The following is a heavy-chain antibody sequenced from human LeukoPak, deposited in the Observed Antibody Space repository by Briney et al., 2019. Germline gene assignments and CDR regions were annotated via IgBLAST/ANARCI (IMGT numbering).Heavy chain of an antibody. Sequence: SVKVSCKASGGTFSSYAISWVRQAPGQGLEWMGGIIPIFGTANYAQKVQGRVTMTTDTSTSTAYMELSSLRSEDTAVYYCARDSEDTTMGPGYWGQGTLVTVSS. CDR1: GGTFSSYA. D-gene: IGHD5-18*01. J-gene: IGHJ4*02. CDR2: IIPIFGTA. CDR3: ARDSEDTTMGPGY. V-gene: IGHV1-69*05.